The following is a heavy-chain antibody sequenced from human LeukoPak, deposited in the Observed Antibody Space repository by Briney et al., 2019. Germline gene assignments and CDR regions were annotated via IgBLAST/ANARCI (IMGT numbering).Heavy chain of an antibody. CDR1: GFTFSSYG. CDR3: AAVIDY. Sequence: GGSLRLSCAASGFTFSSYGMSWVRQAPGKGLDWVSTIHTSGTTTYYADSVKGRFTISRDNANNSVYLQMNNLRAEDTAVYYCAAVIDYWGQGTLVTVSS. V-gene: IGHV3-21*01. J-gene: IGHJ4*02. CDR2: IHTSGTTT.